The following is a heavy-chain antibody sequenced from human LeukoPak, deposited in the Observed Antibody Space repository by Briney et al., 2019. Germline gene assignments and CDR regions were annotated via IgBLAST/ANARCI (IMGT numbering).Heavy chain of an antibody. Sequence: SETLSLTCTVSGGSIGSYYWSWIRQPPGKGLEWIGYIYTSGSTNYNPSLKSRVTISVDTSKNQFSLKLSSVTAADTAVYYCARARYYDSREGCYFDYWGQGTLVTVSS. D-gene: IGHD3-22*01. J-gene: IGHJ4*02. CDR1: GGSIGSYY. CDR2: IYTSGST. V-gene: IGHV4-4*09. CDR3: ARARYYDSREGCYFDY.